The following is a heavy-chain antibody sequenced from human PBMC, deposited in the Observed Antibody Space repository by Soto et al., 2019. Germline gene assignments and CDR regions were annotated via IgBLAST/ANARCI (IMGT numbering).Heavy chain of an antibody. Sequence: EVQLVESGGGLVKPGGSLRLSCAASGFTFSSYSMNWVRQAPGKGLEWVSSISSSSSYIYYADSVKGRFTISRDNGKNSLYLQMNILSAEDTAVYYLARRGGVQLERVYYYGMDFWGQGTPVTVSS. V-gene: IGHV3-21*01. D-gene: IGHD1-1*01. J-gene: IGHJ6*02. CDR2: ISSSSSYI. CDR3: ARRGGVQLERVYYYGMDF. CDR1: GFTFSSYS.